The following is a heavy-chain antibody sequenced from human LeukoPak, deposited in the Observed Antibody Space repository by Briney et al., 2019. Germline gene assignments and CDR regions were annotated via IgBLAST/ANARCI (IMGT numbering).Heavy chain of an antibody. CDR2: CDSDGSGT. J-gene: IGHJ3*02. CDR3: ATSSVWGGAFNI. D-gene: IGHD3-16*01. CDR1: GFTFSIYW. V-gene: IGHV3-74*01. Sequence: GGSLRLSCAASGFTFSIYWMYWVRQAPGKGLMWVSRCDSDGSGTTYVDSVKGRFTVSRDNAKSTLYLQMSSLRAEDTAVYYCATSSVWGGAFNIWGQGTMVTVSS.